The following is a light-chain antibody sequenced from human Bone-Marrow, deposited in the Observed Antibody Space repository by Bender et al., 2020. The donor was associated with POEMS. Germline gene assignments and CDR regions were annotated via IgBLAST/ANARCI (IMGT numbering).Light chain of an antibody. J-gene: IGLJ2*01. Sequence: QTALIQPASVSGSPGQSITISCIGTSSDIGGYNYVAWYQHHPGKAPKLMIYDDHNRPSGVSHRFSGTKSGNTASLLISGLQAEDEADYYCTSHSNSFTLLFGGGTKVTVL. CDR1: SSDIGGYNY. CDR2: DDH. CDR3: TSHSNSFTLL. V-gene: IGLV2-14*03.